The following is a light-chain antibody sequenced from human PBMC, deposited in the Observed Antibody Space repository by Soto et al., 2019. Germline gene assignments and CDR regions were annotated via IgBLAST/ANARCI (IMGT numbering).Light chain of an antibody. CDR2: DAS. J-gene: IGKJ4*01. Sequence: DIQMTQSPSTLSASVGDRVTIACRASQSIGRLLAWYQGKPGKAPELLIYDASNLETGVPLRFSGSGSGTEFTLTISSLQPDDFATYYCQQYSRYPLTFGGGTKVDIK. V-gene: IGKV1-5*01. CDR1: QSIGRL. CDR3: QQYSRYPLT.